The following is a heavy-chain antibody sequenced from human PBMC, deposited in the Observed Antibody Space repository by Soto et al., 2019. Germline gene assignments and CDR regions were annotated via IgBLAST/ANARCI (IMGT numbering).Heavy chain of an antibody. CDR2: IFWHDEK. D-gene: IGHD3-16*01. CDR3: AHYDDVGGSLGA. V-gene: IGHV2-5*01. Sequence: QITLKESGPALVKPTQTLTLTCTFSGFSVTTPRVAVGWIRQPPGKGLEWLALIFWHDEKRFSASQKSRLTITKDTSKNQVVLTMNKMDPVDTATYYCAHYDDVGGSLGAWGQGTVVTVSS. J-gene: IGHJ5*02. CDR1: GFSVTTPRVA.